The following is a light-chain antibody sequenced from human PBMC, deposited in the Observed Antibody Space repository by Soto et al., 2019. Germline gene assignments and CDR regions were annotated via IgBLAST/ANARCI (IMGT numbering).Light chain of an antibody. Sequence: QSALTQPPSASGSPGQSVTISCTGTSSDVGGYNYVSWYQQHPGKAPKLMIYEVSKRPSGVPDRFSGSKSGNTASLTVSGLQAEDEADYYCSSYAVSISYVFGTGNKLTVL. CDR2: EVS. V-gene: IGLV2-8*01. CDR3: SSYAVSISYV. J-gene: IGLJ1*01. CDR1: SSDVGGYNY.